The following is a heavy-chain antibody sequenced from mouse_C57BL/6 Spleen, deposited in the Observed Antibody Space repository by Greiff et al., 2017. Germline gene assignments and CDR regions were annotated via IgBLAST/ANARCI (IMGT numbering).Heavy chain of an antibody. Sequence: EVQRVESGGGLVKPGWSLKLSCAASGFTFSDYGMHWVRQAPEKGLEWVAYISSGSSTIYYADTVKGRFTISRDNAKNTLFLHMTSLRSEDTAMYYCAKDYHYYAMDYWGQGTSVTVSS. J-gene: IGHJ4*01. V-gene: IGHV5-17*01. CDR1: GFTFSDYG. D-gene: IGHD2-4*01. CDR3: AKDYHYYAMDY. CDR2: ISSGSSTI.